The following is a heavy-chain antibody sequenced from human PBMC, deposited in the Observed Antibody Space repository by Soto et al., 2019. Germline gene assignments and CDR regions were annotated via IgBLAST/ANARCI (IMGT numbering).Heavy chain of an antibody. Sequence: SETLSLTCSVSVGSISSGNYFLSWIGHHPGKGLEWIGYINYSWSTYYTASLESRVTISVDTSKKKLSLKVSSVTAADTAVYYCARYIKTAGWFDPWGQGTMVTVSS. J-gene: IGHJ5*02. CDR1: VGSISSGNYF. V-gene: IGHV4-31*03. CDR3: ARYIKTAGWFDP. CDR2: INYSWST.